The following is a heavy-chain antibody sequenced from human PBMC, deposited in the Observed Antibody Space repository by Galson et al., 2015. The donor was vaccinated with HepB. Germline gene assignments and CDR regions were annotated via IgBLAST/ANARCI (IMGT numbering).Heavy chain of an antibody. CDR3: AKEANAMDV. Sequence: SLRLSCAASGFTFSSYAMHWVRQAPGKGLEWVAVISYDGSNKYYADSVKGRFTISRDNSKNTLYLQMNSLSTEDTAVYYCAKEANAMDVWGQGTTVTVSS. J-gene: IGHJ6*02. CDR2: ISYDGSNK. CDR1: GFTFSSYA. V-gene: IGHV3-30-3*01.